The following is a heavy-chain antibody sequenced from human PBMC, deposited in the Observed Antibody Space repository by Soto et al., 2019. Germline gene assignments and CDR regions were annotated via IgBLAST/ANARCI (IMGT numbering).Heavy chain of an antibody. CDR1: GFTSTSDS. CDR3: ARGAALAGKLDL. CDR2: ISSHGRDI. D-gene: IGHD6-19*01. V-gene: IGHV3-21*06. J-gene: IGHJ4*02. Sequence: TGGSLRLSCEASGFTSTSDSMTWVRQAPGKGLEWVSSISSHGRDIFYADSVKGRFTISRDNAKDSLHLQMNSLTGEDSAVYYCARGAALAGKLDLWGQGTLVTVSS.